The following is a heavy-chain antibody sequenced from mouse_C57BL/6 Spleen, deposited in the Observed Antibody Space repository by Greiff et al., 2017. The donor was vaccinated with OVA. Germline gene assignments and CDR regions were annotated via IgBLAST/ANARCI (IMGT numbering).Heavy chain of an antibody. CDR2: ISSGSSTI. V-gene: IGHV5-17*01. J-gene: IGHJ4*01. CDR1: GFTFSDYG. CDR3: ARSGNYKGAMDY. Sequence: VQLKESGGGLVKPGGSLKLSCAASGFTFSDYGMHWVRQAPEKGLEWVAYISSGSSTIYYADTVKGRFTISRDNAKNTLFLQMTSLRSEDTAMYYCARSGNYKGAMDYWGQGTSVTVSS. D-gene: IGHD2-1*01.